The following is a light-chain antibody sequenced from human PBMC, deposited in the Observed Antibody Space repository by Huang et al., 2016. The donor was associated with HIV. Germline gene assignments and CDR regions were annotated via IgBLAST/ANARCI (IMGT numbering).Light chain of an antibody. CDR2: GAS. CDR3: QQYGNSPKT. V-gene: IGKV3-20*01. CDR1: QSVTNTY. Sequence: EIVLTQSPGTLSLAPGERATLSCRARQSVTNTYLAWYQQKPGQAPRLRIYGASSRATGIPDRFSGSGSGTDFTLTISRLEPEDFAVYYCQQYGNSPKTFGQGTKVEIK. J-gene: IGKJ1*01.